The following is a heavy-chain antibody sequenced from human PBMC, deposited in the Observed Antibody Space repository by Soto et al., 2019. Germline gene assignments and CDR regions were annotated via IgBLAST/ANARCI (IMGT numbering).Heavy chain of an antibody. D-gene: IGHD1-26*01. J-gene: IGHJ4*02. V-gene: IGHV3-21*01. CDR2: ISSSSTYI. CDR1: GFTFSTYS. Sequence: GGSLRLSCAASGFTFSTYSMNWVRQAPGKGLEWVSSISSSSTYIYYTDSVKGRFIISRDNAKNSLYLQMNSLRAEDTAFYYCASGKGWELRLFDSWGQGTLVTVSS. CDR3: ASGKGWELRLFDS.